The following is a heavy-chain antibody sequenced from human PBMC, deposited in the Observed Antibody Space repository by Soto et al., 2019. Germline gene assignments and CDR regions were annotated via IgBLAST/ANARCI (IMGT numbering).Heavy chain of an antibody. CDR2: IHHSGST. CDR3: GRISSHGDYAY. CDR1: GGFISSGGYS. J-gene: IGHJ4*02. D-gene: IGHD4-17*01. Sequence: TLSLTCVVSGGFISSGGYSWSWIRQPPGKGLEWIGYIHHSGSTYYNPSLKSRVTISVDRSKNQFSLKLSSVTAADTAVYYCGRISSHGDYAYWGQGTLVTVSS. V-gene: IGHV4-30-2*01.